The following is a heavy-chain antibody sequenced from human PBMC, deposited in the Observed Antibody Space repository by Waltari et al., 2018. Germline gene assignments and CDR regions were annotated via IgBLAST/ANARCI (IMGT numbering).Heavy chain of an antibody. CDR1: GSPLSNYW. CDR2: MSADGNVR. J-gene: IGHJ4*02. CDR3: ARDGGRNLDY. Sequence: EVQVVDSGGGLVQPGGSLRLSCAASGSPLSNYWIHWVRQAPGRGLVWVSIMSADGNVRRYADSVKGRFTISRDNVKNMLYLQMDSLRAEDTAVYYCARDGGRNLDYWGQGTLVVVSS. D-gene: IGHD6-25*01. V-gene: IGHV3-74*01.